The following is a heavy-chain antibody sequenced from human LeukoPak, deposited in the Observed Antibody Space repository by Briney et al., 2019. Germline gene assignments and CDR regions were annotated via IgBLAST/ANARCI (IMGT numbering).Heavy chain of an antibody. V-gene: IGHV3-74*01. CDR3: ARDKENYDFWRGYHRAFDP. CDR1: GFTFSSYW. CDR2: INSDGSST. Sequence: GGSLRLSCPASGFTFSSYWMHWVRQAPGKGLVWVSRINSDGSSTSYADSVKGRFTISRDNAKNTLYLQMNSLRAEDTAVYYCARDKENYDFWRGYHRAFDPWGQGTLVTVSS. D-gene: IGHD3-3*01. J-gene: IGHJ5*02.